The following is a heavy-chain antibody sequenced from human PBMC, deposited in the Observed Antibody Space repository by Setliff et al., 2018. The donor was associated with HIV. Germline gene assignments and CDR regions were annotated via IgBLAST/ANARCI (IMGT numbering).Heavy chain of an antibody. CDR3: ARQDQYDDSGYYVGFYDMDV. V-gene: IGHV4-61*02. CDR1: GGSISSSSYY. CDR2: IYTTGST. Sequence: SETLSLTCTVSGGSISSSSYYWTWIRQPAGKGLEWIGRIYTTGSTNYNPSLKSRVTISVDTSKNQFSLKLSSVTAADTAVYYCARQDQYDDSGYYVGFYDMDVWGQGTTVTVSS. D-gene: IGHD3-22*01. J-gene: IGHJ6*02.